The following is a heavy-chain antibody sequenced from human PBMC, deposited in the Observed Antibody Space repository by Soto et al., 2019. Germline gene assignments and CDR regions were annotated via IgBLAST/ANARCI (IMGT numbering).Heavy chain of an antibody. J-gene: IGHJ4*02. CDR3: ARELQLRYFDY. V-gene: IGHV3-33*01. CDR2: IWYDGSNK. Sequence: QVQLVESGGGVVQPGRSLRLSCAASGFTFSNYGMHWVRQAPGKGLEWVAVIWYDGSNKYYADSVKGRFTISRDNSKNTLYLQMNSLRAEDTAVYYCARELQLRYFDYWGQGTLVTVSS. CDR1: GFTFSNYG. D-gene: IGHD6-13*01.